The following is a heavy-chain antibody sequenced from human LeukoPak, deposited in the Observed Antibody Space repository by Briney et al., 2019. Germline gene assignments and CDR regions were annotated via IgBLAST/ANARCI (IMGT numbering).Heavy chain of an antibody. CDR1: GYTFTSYG. D-gene: IGHD1-26*01. CDR3: ARYGLVGATPTGY. CDR2: ISAYNGNT. Sequence: ASVKVSCKASGYTFTSYGISWVRQAPGQGLEWMGWISAYNGNTNYAQKLQGRVTMTTETYTSTAYTELRSLRSDDTAVYYCARYGLVGATPTGYWGQGTLVTVSA. V-gene: IGHV1-18*01. J-gene: IGHJ4*02.